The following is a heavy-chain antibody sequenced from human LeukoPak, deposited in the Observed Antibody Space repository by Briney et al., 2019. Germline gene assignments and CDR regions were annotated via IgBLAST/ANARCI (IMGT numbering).Heavy chain of an antibody. Sequence: GESLKISCKSSGYSFTSYWIGWVRQMPGKGLEWMGIIYPGDSDTRYSPSFQGQVTISADKSISTAYLQWSSLKASDTAMYYCARQDYYGSGSYYLDYWGQGTLVTVSS. D-gene: IGHD3-10*01. CDR3: ARQDYYGSGSYYLDY. CDR2: IYPGDSDT. CDR1: GYSFTSYW. J-gene: IGHJ4*02. V-gene: IGHV5-51*01.